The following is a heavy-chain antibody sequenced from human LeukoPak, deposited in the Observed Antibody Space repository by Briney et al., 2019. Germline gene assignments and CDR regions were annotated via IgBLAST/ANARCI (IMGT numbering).Heavy chain of an antibody. V-gene: IGHV3-48*01. CDR2: ISSSSSTI. CDR3: AKLGDPGRYFDY. Sequence: GGSLRLSCAASGFTFSSYSMNWVRQAPGKGLEWVSYISSSSSTIYDADSVKGRFTISRDNSKNTLYLQMNSLRAEDTAVYYCAKLGDPGRYFDYWGQGTLVTVSS. D-gene: IGHD3-10*01. J-gene: IGHJ4*02. CDR1: GFTFSSYS.